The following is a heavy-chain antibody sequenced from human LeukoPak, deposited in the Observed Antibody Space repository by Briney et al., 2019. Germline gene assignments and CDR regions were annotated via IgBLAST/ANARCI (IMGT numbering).Heavy chain of an antibody. Sequence: SETLSLTCSISGYSISSGYFWGWIRQPPGKGLEWIGNIHHDGITYYNPSLKSRVTISLDPSKNQFSLKLTSVAAADTALYHCARVHYYDASDYSTSNWFDPWGRGILVTVSS. CDR3: ARVHYYDASDYSTSNWFDP. D-gene: IGHD3-22*01. J-gene: IGHJ5*02. CDR1: GYSISSGYF. V-gene: IGHV4-38-2*02. CDR2: IHHDGIT.